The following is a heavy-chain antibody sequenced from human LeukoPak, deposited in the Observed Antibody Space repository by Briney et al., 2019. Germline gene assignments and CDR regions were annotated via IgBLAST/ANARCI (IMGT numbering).Heavy chain of an antibody. J-gene: IGHJ6*03. V-gene: IGHV3-7*01. Sequence: GGSLRLSCAASGFTFSSYWMSWVRQAPGKGLEWVANIKQDGSEKYYVDSVKGRFTISRDNAENSLYLQMNSLRDEDTAVYYCARDPYSGGYGAYYYYYMDVWGKGTTVTVSS. CDR1: GFTFSSYW. CDR2: IKQDGSEK. D-gene: IGHD6-19*01. CDR3: ARDPYSGGYGAYYYYYMDV.